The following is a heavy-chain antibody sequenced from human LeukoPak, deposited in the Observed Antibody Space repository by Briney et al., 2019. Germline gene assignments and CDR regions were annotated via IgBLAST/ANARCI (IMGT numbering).Heavy chain of an antibody. CDR3: ARFLSGSYYVFDY. Sequence: ASVKVSCKASGYTFTSYDINWVRQATGQGLEWMGWMNPNSGSTGYAQKFQGRVTITRNTSISTAYMELSSLRSEDTAVYYCARFLSGSYYVFDYWGQGTLVTVSS. V-gene: IGHV1-8*03. D-gene: IGHD1-26*01. CDR2: MNPNSGST. J-gene: IGHJ4*02. CDR1: GYTFTSYD.